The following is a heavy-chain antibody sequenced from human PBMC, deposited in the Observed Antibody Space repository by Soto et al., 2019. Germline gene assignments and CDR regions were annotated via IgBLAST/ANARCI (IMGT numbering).Heavy chain of an antibody. CDR1: NFVFNVYS. V-gene: IGHV3-30-3*01. CDR2: ISYDGGNK. Sequence: QLVESGGGVVQPXXSXRLSCTAXNFVFNVYSLHWVRQAPGRGLEWLALISYDGGNKYYADSVKGRFTISRDNSKDTLFLQMNSLRPEDTAVYYCARDKDQYDFWGGTLDSWGQGTLVTVSS. J-gene: IGHJ4*02. CDR3: ARDKDQYDFWGGTLDS. D-gene: IGHD3-3*01.